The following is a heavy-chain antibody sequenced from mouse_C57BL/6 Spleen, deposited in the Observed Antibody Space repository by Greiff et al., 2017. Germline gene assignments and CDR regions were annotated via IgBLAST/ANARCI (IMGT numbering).Heavy chain of an antibody. V-gene: IGHV5-9-1*02. CDR3: TREGWDSWFAY. CDR1: GFTFSSYA. CDR2: ISSGGDYI. Sequence: DVMLVESGEGLVKPGGSLKLSCAASGFTFSSYAMSWVRQTPEKRLEWVAYISSGGDYIYYADTVKGRFTISRDNARNTLYLQMSSLKSEDTAMYYCTREGWDSWFAYWGQGTLVTVSA. D-gene: IGHD4-1*01. J-gene: IGHJ3*01.